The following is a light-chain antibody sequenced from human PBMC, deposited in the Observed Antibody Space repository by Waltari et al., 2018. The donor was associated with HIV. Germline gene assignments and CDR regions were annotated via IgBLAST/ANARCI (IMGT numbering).Light chain of an antibody. V-gene: IGLV2-14*01. CDR2: EVY. CDR1: SNDLGGYNY. J-gene: IGLJ1*01. Sequence: QSALTPPASVSGSPGQSITISCTGTSNDLGGYNYVSWYQQHPDKAPKLIISEVYNRPSGVSYRFSGSKSDNTASLTISGLQAEDEADYYCSSYTTTSPYVFGTGTKLTVL. CDR3: SSYTTTSPYV.